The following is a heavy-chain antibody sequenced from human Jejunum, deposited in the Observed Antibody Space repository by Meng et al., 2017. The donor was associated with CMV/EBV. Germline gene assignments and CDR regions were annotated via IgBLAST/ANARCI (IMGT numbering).Heavy chain of an antibody. J-gene: IGHJ4*02. Sequence: FPFTSYAMSWVRQAPGKGLEWVSAVSGSGGTTYYADSVKGRFTISRDNSKNTLYLQMNSLRAEDTAVYYCAKGRALTGAYYFDYWGQGTLVTVSS. CDR2: VSGSGGTT. V-gene: IGHV3-23*01. CDR1: FPFTSYA. D-gene: IGHD3-9*01. CDR3: AKGRALTGAYYFDY.